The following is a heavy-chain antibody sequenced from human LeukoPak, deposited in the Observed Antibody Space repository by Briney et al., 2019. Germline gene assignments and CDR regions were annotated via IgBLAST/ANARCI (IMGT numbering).Heavy chain of an antibody. CDR1: GFTFSSYS. D-gene: IGHD3-10*01. J-gene: IGHJ4*02. CDR3: ARSGIPPYYFDY. V-gene: IGHV3-21*01. Sequence: PGGSLRLSCAASGFTFSSYSMNWVRQAPGKGLEWVSSISSSSYIYYADSVKGRFTISRDNAKNSLYLQMNSLRAEDTAVYYCARSGIPPYYFDYWGQGTLVTVSS. CDR2: ISSSSYI.